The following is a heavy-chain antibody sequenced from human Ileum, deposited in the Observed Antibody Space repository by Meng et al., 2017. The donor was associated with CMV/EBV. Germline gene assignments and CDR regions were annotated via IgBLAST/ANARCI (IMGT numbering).Heavy chain of an antibody. Sequence: ASVKVSCKAAGYTFPSYGISWVRQALGQGLEWMGWISAYNGDTNYPQKLQGRLTMTTDTSTSTAYMELRSLRSDDTAVYYCVRESSDHYDPIGFPHYWGQGTLVTVSS. J-gene: IGHJ4*02. CDR3: VRESSDHYDPIGFPHY. CDR1: GYTFPSYG. V-gene: IGHV1-18*01. CDR2: ISAYNGDT. D-gene: IGHD3-22*01.